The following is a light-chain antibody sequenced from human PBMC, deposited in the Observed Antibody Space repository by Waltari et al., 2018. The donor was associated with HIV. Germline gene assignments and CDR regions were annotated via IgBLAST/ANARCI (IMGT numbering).Light chain of an antibody. V-gene: IGKV1-33*01. CDR3: QQYDNLPLP. CDR2: DAS. CDR1: QDITNH. Sequence: DIQMTQSPSSLSASEGDRVTITCQASQDITNHLNWYQQKLGKAPKLLIYDASNLETRVPPRFSGSGSGTGFTFTIRGLQPEDIDTYYGQQYDNLPLPFGGGTKVEMK. J-gene: IGKJ4*01.